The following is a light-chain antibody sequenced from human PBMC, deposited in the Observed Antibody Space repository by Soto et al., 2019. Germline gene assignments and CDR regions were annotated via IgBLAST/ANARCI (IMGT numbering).Light chain of an antibody. J-gene: IGKJ1*01. Sequence: DIQMTQSPSSLSASVRDRVTITFRASQGISNYLAWYQQKPGKVPKLLIYAASTLQSGVPSRFSGSGSGTDFTLTIISLQPEDVATYYCQKYDSAPWSFGQGTKVEIK. CDR3: QKYDSAPWS. V-gene: IGKV1-27*01. CDR1: QGISNY. CDR2: AAS.